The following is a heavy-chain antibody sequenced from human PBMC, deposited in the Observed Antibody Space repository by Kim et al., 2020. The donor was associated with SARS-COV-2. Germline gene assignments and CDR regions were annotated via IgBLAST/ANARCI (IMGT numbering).Heavy chain of an antibody. V-gene: IGHV3-23*01. J-gene: IGHJ4*02. D-gene: IGHD6-19*01. CDR2: ISTIGDDT. Sequence: GGSLRLSCAASGFTFSNFAMSWVRQTPGKGLEWVSSISTIGDDTYYADSVMGRFTVSRDNSRNTLYLQMNSLTAEDTAVYHCVKRPGRPVDGHFDFWGQGTLVTVSS. CDR3: VKRPGRPVDGHFDF. CDR1: GFTFSNFA.